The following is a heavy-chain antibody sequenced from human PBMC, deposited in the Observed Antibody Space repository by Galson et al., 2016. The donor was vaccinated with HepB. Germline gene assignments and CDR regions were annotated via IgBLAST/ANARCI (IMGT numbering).Heavy chain of an antibody. Sequence: SLRLSCAASGFLFSDYGMHWVRQAPGKGPEWVGVVSFNGKVQYYADSVKGRFTISRDNSKNTLYLQMDSLRVEDTALYYCAKEPQKYSSGWYYYNWGQGALVTVSS. J-gene: IGHJ4*02. CDR1: GFLFSDYG. CDR3: AKEPQKYSSGWYYYN. V-gene: IGHV3-30*18. D-gene: IGHD6-19*01. CDR2: VSFNGKVQ.